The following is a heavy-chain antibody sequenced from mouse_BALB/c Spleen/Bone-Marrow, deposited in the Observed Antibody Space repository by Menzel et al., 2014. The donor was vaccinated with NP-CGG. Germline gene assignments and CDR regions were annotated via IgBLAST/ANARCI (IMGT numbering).Heavy chain of an antibody. J-gene: IGHJ2*01. CDR3: ARSNWDGGNYFDY. D-gene: IGHD4-1*01. CDR1: GYIFISYN. CDR2: IYPGNGDT. V-gene: IGHV1-12*01. Sequence: LQQSGAELVKPGASVEMSCKASGYIFISYNMHWVKQTPGQGLEWIGTIYPGNGDTSYNQKFKGKASLTADKSSSTAYMQLSSLTSEDSAVYYCARSNWDGGNYFDYWGQGTTLTVSS.